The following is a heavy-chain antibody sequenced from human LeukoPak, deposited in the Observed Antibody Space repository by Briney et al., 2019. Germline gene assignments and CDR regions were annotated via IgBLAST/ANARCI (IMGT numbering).Heavy chain of an antibody. CDR3: ARGSSSSPRLYGMDV. Sequence: GESLKISCKGSGYSFTSYWIGWVRQAPGKGLEWVAVISYDGSNKYYADSVKGRFTISRDNSKNTLYLQMNSLRAEDTAVYYCARGSSSSPRLYGMDVWGQGTTVTVSS. CDR1: GYSFTSYW. D-gene: IGHD6-6*01. J-gene: IGHJ6*02. CDR2: ISYDGSNK. V-gene: IGHV3-30*19.